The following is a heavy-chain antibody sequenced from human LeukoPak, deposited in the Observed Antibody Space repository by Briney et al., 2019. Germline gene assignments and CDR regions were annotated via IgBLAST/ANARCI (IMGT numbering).Heavy chain of an antibody. V-gene: IGHV4-34*01. CDR3: TRMTTGHDY. CDR2: INHSGYT. D-gene: IGHD4-17*01. Sequence: SETLSLTCAVSGVSFDDYYWSWVRQAPGKGLEWIGEINHSGYTNDSPSLKSRVTLSIDTSRKQFSLNLRSVTVADAGIYYCTRMTTGHDYWGQGTLVTVSS. CDR1: GVSFDDYY. J-gene: IGHJ4*02.